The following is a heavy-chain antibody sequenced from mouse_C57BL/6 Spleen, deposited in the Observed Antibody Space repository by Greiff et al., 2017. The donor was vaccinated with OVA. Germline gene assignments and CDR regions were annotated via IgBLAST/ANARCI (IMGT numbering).Heavy chain of an antibody. V-gene: IGHV3-6*01. CDR3: ARDDQGDY. CDR1: GYSITSGYY. CDR2: ISYDGSN. Sequence: EVQLQESGPGLAKPSQSLSLTCSVTGYSITSGYYWNWIRQFPGNKLEWMGYISYDGSNNYNPSLKNRISITRDTSKNQFFLKLNSVTTEDTATYYCARDDQGDYWGQGTSVTVSS. D-gene: IGHD3-2*02. J-gene: IGHJ4*01.